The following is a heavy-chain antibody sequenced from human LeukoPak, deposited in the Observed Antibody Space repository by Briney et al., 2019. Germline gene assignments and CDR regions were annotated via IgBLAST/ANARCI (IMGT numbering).Heavy chain of an antibody. Sequence: ASVKVSCKASGYTFTSYGISWVRQAPGQGLEWMGWISAYNGNTNYAQKLQGRVTMTTDTSTSTAYMELWSLRSDDTAVYYCARDHAYYYDSSGYYWYYWGQGTLVTVSS. CDR2: ISAYNGNT. D-gene: IGHD3-22*01. J-gene: IGHJ4*02. V-gene: IGHV1-18*01. CDR1: GYTFTSYG. CDR3: ARDHAYYYDSSGYYWYY.